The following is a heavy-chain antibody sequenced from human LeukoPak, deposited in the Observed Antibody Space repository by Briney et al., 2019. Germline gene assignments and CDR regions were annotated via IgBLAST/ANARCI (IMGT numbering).Heavy chain of an antibody. V-gene: IGHV1-18*01. D-gene: IGHD3-9*01. J-gene: IGHJ4*02. CDR1: GYTFTSYG. CDR2: ISSYNGNT. Sequence: ASVKVSCKASGYTFTSYGISWVRQAPGQGLEWMGWISSYNGNTNFAQKLQGRVTMTTDTSTSTAYMDLRSLRSDDTAVYYCARDQAATNTQVRFCLDWGQGTLVTVSS. CDR3: ARDQAATNTQVRFCLD.